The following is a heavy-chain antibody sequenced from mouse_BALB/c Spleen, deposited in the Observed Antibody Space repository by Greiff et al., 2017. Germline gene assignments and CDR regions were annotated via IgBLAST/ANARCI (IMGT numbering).Heavy chain of an antibody. Sequence: VQLQQSGPELVKPGASMKMSCKASGYTFTSYVMHWVKQKPGQGLEWIGYINPYNDGTKYNEKFKGKATLTSDKSSSTAYMELSSLTSEDSAVYYCAITTATWYFDVWGAGTTVTVSS. D-gene: IGHD1-2*01. CDR2: INPYNDGT. J-gene: IGHJ1*01. CDR1: GYTFTSYV. V-gene: IGHV1-14*01. CDR3: AITTATWYFDV.